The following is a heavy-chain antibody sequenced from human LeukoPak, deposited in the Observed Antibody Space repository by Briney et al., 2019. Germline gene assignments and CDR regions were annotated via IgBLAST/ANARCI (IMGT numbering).Heavy chain of an antibody. V-gene: IGHV3-30*03. CDR1: GFTFSHYH. Sequence: GRSLRLSCAASGFTFSHYHMHWVRQAPGKGLEWVALISYDGTKKYYPDSLQGRVTVSRDNSKNSLYLEMKSLTPEDTAVYYCARDAYQGLYYFDNWGQGTLVTVSS. CDR3: ARDAYQGLYYFDN. CDR2: ISYDGTKK. J-gene: IGHJ4*02. D-gene: IGHD2-2*01.